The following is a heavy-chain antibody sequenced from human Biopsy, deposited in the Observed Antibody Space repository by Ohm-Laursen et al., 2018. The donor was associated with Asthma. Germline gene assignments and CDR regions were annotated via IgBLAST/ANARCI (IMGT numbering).Heavy chain of an antibody. Sequence: ASVKVSCNASAYTITSNAMHWVRQAPGKGLEWVSAISGGGGGTKYADSVKGRFTISRDNSKNTLYLQMNSLRPDDTAVYYCARDVMEWYLPAFDFWGQGTLVTVSS. CDR2: ISGGGGGT. D-gene: IGHD3-3*01. CDR3: ARDVMEWYLPAFDF. CDR1: AYTITSNA. J-gene: IGHJ4*02. V-gene: IGHV3-23*01.